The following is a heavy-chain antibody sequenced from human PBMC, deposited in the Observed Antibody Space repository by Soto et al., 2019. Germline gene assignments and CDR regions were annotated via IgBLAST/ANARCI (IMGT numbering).Heavy chain of an antibody. D-gene: IGHD5-18*01. V-gene: IGHV5-51*01. CDR1: GYNFAGYW. Sequence: GESLKISCKGSGYNFAGYWIAWVRQMPGKGLELMGIIYPSDSDTRYRPSFQGQVTISADKSVSSAYLQWSSLRASDTAMYFCARVTLNWFDPWGQGTLVTVSS. CDR2: IYPSDSDT. J-gene: IGHJ5*02. CDR3: ARVTLNWFDP.